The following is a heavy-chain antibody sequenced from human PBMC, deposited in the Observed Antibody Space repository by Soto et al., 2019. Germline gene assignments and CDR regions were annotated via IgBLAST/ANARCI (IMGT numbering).Heavy chain of an antibody. CDR2: IYYSGST. CDR1: GGSISSGGYS. D-gene: IGHD3-10*01. V-gene: IGHV4-61*08. Sequence: PSETLSLTCAVSGGSISSGGYSWSWIRQPTGKGLEWIGYIYYSGSTNYNPSLKNRVTISVDKSKNQFSLKLSSVTAADTVVYYCARAPRGNYGYPSYFDYWGQGTLVTVSS. CDR3: ARAPRGNYGYPSYFDY. J-gene: IGHJ4*02.